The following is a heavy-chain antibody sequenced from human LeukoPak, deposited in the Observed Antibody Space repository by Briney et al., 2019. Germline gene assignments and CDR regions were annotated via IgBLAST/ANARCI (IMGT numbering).Heavy chain of an antibody. D-gene: IGHD3-22*01. Sequence: SETLSLTCTVSGGSISTYYWSWIRQSPGKGLEWIGYIYYSGYTDYNPSLKSRVTMSVDTSKNQFSLKLTSVTAADTAVYYCATLQSSGYDYSDYWGQGILVTVSS. CDR2: IYYSGYT. V-gene: IGHV4-59*08. CDR1: GGSISTYY. J-gene: IGHJ4*02. CDR3: ATLQSSGYDYSDY.